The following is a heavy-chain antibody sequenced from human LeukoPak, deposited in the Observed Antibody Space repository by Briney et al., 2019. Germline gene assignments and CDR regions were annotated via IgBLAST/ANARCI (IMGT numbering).Heavy chain of an antibody. CDR2: IYYSGST. CDR3: ARQRRAGIAVAGSYFDY. J-gene: IGHJ4*02. D-gene: IGHD6-19*01. Sequence: PSETLSLTCTVSGGSISSYYWSWIRQPPEKGLEWIGYIYYSGSTNYNPSLKSRVTISVDTSKNQFSLKLSSVTAADTAVYYCARQRRAGIAVAGSYFDYWGQGTLVTVSS. CDR1: GGSISSYY. V-gene: IGHV4-59*08.